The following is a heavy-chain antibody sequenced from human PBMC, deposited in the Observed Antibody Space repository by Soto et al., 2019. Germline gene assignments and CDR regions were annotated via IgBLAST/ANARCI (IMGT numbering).Heavy chain of an antibody. CDR1: GGSFSGYY. CDR2: INHSGST. D-gene: IGHD6-13*01. CDR3: ARVSTIAADGLAVSLNFDY. J-gene: IGHJ4*02. V-gene: IGHV4-34*01. Sequence: SSETLSLTCAVYGGSFSGYYWSWIRQPPGKGLEWIGEINHSGSTNYNPSLKSRVTISVDTSKNQFSLKLSSVTAADTAVYYCARVSTIAADGLAVSLNFDYWGQGNLVTVSS.